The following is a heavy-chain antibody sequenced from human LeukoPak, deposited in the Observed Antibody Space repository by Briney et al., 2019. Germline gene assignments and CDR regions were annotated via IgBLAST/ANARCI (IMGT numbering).Heavy chain of an antibody. Sequence: ASVKVSCKASGYTFNNYDISWVRQAPGQGLEWRGWISVYTGNTNYTQKLQGRVTMTTDTSTNTAYMEVRSLRSDDTAVYYCAGDLRLGDWGQGTLVTVSS. CDR2: ISVYTGNT. D-gene: IGHD3-16*01. CDR3: AGDLRLGD. V-gene: IGHV1-18*01. CDR1: GYTFNNYD. J-gene: IGHJ4*02.